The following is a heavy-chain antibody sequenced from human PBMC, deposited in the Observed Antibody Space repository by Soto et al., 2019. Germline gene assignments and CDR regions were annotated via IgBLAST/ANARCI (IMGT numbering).Heavy chain of an antibody. J-gene: IGHJ3*02. V-gene: IGHV4-59*01. CDR2: IYYRGST. D-gene: IGHD5-18*01. CDR1: GGSISSYY. CDR3: ARDNYSYGSAFDI. Sequence: QVQLQGSGPGLVKPSETLSLTCTVSGGSISSYYWSWFRQPPGKGLEWIGYIYYRGSTIYNPSLKSRVTISVDASKNQFSLKLSSVTAADTAVYYCARDNYSYGSAFDIWGQGTMVTVSS.